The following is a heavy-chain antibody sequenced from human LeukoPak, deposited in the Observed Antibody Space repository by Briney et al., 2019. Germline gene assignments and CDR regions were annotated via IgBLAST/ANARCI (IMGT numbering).Heavy chain of an antibody. J-gene: IGHJ4*02. CDR3: AKDIRMGIIYYFDY. CDR2: ISWDSGSL. D-gene: IGHD1-14*01. V-gene: IGHV3-9*01. Sequence: GGSLRLSCAASGFTFDDYAMHWVRQAPGKGREWVSGISWDSGSLGYADSVKGRFTISRDNAKNSLYLQMNSLRAEDTALYYCAKDIRMGIIYYFDYWGQGTLVTVSS. CDR1: GFTFDDYA.